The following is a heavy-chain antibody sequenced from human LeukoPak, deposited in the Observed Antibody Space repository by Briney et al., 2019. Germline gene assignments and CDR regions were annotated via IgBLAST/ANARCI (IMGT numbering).Heavy chain of an antibody. Sequence: ASVKVSCKASGYTFTGYYMHWVRQAPGQGLEWTGWINPNSGGTNYAQKFQGRVTMTRDTSISTAYMELSRLRSDDTAVYYCARDLRPCIVVPAAMDVWGKGTTVTISS. CDR2: INPNSGGT. D-gene: IGHD2-2*01. CDR3: ARDLRPCIVVPAAMDV. J-gene: IGHJ6*03. V-gene: IGHV1-2*02. CDR1: GYTFTGYY.